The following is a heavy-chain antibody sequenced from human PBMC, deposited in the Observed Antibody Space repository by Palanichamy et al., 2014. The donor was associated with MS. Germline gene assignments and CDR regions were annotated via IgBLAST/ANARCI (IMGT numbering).Heavy chain of an antibody. J-gene: IGHJ6*02. CDR1: GGTFSSYA. CDR3: AREGPYYYDSSGYYQNYYYYGMDV. D-gene: IGHD3-22*01. Sequence: QLVQSGAEVKKPGSSVKVSCKASGGTFSSYAISWVRQAPGQGLEWMGGIIPIFGTANYAQKFQGRVTITADESTSTAYMELSSLRSEDTAVYYCAREGPYYYDSSGYYQNYYYYGMDVWGQGTTVTVSS. V-gene: IGHV1-69*01. CDR2: IIPIFGTA.